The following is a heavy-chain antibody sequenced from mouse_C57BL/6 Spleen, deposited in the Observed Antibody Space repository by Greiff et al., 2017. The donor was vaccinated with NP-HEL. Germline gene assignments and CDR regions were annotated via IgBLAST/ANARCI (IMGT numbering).Heavy chain of an antibody. CDR3: ARERYYAMDY. J-gene: IGHJ4*01. CDR2: IFPGSGNT. Sequence: QVHVKQSGAELVRPGASVKLSCTASGYTFTDYYINWVKQRPGQGLEWIARIFPGSGNTYYNEKFKGKATLTAEKSSSTAYMQLSSLTSEDSAVYFCARERYYAMDYWGQGTSVTVSS. V-gene: IGHV1-76*01. CDR1: GYTFTDYY.